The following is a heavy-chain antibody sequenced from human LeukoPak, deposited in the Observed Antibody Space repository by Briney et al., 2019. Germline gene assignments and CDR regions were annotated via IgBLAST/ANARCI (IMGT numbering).Heavy chain of an antibody. V-gene: IGHV4-59*08. Sequence: SDTLSLTCTVSGGSISSYYWSWIRQPPGKGLEWIGNIYYSGNTNYNPSLKSRVTISVDTSKNQFSLRLSSVTAADTAVYHCARYDYSSGAFDHWGQGAQVTVSS. CDR3: ARYDYSSGAFDH. CDR1: GGSISSYY. D-gene: IGHD6-19*01. CDR2: IYYSGNT. J-gene: IGHJ4*02.